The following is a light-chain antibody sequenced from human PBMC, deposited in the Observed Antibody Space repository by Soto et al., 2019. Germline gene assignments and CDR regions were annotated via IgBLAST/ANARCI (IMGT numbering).Light chain of an antibody. CDR3: QQYANLPWT. CDR1: QDISNY. CDR2: DTS. J-gene: IGKJ1*01. V-gene: IGKV1-33*01. Sequence: DIQMTQSPSSLSASIGDRVTITCQASQDISNYLNWYQQKPGKAPKLLIYDTSNLETGVPSRFSGGGSGTSYVIIISGLQPEDIATYYCQQYANLPWTFGRGTKVEVK.